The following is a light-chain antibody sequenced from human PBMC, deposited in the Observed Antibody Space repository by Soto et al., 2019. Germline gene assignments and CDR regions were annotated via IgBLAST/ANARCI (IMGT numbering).Light chain of an antibody. CDR1: QSVSSSSY. CDR3: RQYGSSPSYT. Sequence: EIVLTQSPGTLSLSPGERATLSCRASQSVSSSSYLAWYQQKPGQAPRLLIYGASSRATGIPDRFSGSGSATDFTLNISRLGPEDFAVYYCRQYGSSPSYTFGQGTKLEIK. V-gene: IGKV3-20*01. J-gene: IGKJ2*01. CDR2: GAS.